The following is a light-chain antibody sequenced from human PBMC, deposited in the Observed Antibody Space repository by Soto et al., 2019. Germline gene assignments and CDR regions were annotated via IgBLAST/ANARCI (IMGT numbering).Light chain of an antibody. Sequence: QSVLTQPASVSGSPGQSISISCPGTSSDVGSYTLVSWYQQHPGKAPKLMIYEGSKRPTGVSNRFSGSKSGNTASLTISGLQAEDEADYYCCSYAGSSTYVFGTGTKVTV. V-gene: IGLV2-23*01. CDR3: CSYAGSSTYV. J-gene: IGLJ1*01. CDR2: EGS. CDR1: SSDVGSYTL.